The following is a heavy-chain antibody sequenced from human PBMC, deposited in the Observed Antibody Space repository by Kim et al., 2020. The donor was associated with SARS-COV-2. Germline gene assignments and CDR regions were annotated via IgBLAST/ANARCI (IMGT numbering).Heavy chain of an antibody. D-gene: IGHD5-12*01. V-gene: IGHV4-61*06. CDR2: ST. Sequence: STNYNPSLKSRVTISVDTSKNQFSLKLSSVTAADTAVYYCALEVADAFDIWGQGTMVTVSS. CDR3: ALEVADAFDI. J-gene: IGHJ3*02.